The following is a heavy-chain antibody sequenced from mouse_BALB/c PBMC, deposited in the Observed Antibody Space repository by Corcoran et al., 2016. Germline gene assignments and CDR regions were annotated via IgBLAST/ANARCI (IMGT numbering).Heavy chain of an antibody. CDR3: ARRSTVVAYYYAMDY. V-gene: IGHV9-1*02. CDR2: INTYTGEP. D-gene: IGHD1-1*01. J-gene: IGHJ4*01. CDR1: GDTFTNYG. Sequence: QIQLVQSGPELKKTGETVKISCRASGDTFTNYGMNWVKQAPGKGLKWMGWINTYTGEPTYADDFKGRFAFSLETSASTAYVQINNLKNEDMATYFCARRSTVVAYYYAMDYWGQGTSVTVSS.